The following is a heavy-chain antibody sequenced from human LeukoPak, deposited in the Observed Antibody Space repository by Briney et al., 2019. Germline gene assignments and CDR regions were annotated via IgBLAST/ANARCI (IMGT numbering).Heavy chain of an antibody. CDR2: MYYSGST. D-gene: IGHD6-6*01. CDR3: ARATRAARHFDY. V-gene: IGHV4-39*07. J-gene: IGHJ4*02. Sequence: PSETLSLTCTVSGGSISSISYYWGWIRQPPGKGLEWIVSMYYSGSTYNNPSLKSRVTISVDTSKNQFSLKLSSVTAADTAVYYCARATRAARHFDYWGQGTLVTVSS. CDR1: GGSISSISYY.